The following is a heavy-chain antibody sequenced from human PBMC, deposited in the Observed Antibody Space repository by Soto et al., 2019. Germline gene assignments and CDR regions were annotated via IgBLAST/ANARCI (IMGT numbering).Heavy chain of an antibody. V-gene: IGHV3-23*01. CDR3: ATRDYDFWSGYYTGSPYYYYGMDV. Sequence: PGGSLRLSCAASGFTFSSYAMSWVRQAPGKGLEWVSAISGSGGSTYYADSVKGRFTISRDNSKNTLYLQMNSLRAKDTAVYYCATRDYDFWSGYYTGSPYYYYGMDVWGQGTTVTVSS. CDR1: GFTFSSYA. J-gene: IGHJ6*02. CDR2: ISGSGGST. D-gene: IGHD3-3*01.